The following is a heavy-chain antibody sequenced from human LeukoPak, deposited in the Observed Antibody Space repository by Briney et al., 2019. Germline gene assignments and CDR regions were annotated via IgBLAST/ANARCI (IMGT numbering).Heavy chain of an antibody. D-gene: IGHD6-19*01. CDR3: ARENSGWYDY. CDR1: GRSISSYY. J-gene: IGHJ4*02. Sequence: SETLSPTCPVYGRSISSYYWSWNRQPARKGREWIGRIYTSGSTNYNTSLKRRVTMSVDTSKTQSSLNLSSVTAADADVYYCARENSGWYDYWGQGTLVTVSS. V-gene: IGHV4-4*07. CDR2: IYTSGST.